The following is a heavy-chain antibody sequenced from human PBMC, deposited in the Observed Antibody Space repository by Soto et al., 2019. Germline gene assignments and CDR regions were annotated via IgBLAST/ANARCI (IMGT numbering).Heavy chain of an antibody. D-gene: IGHD2-21*02. CDR1: GGSISSGGYY. J-gene: IGHJ5*01. CDR3: ARVRVAVTARGPWFDS. Sequence: KPXETLSLPCTVSGGSISSGGYYWRWIRQHPGKGLEWIGYIYYSGSTYYNPSLKSRVTISVDTSKNQFSLKLSSVTAADTAVYYCARVRVAVTARGPWFDSWAQGTLVTVPS. V-gene: IGHV4-31*03. CDR2: IYYSGST.